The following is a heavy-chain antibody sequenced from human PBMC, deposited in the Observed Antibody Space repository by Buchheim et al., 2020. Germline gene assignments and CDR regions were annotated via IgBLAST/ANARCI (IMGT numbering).Heavy chain of an antibody. V-gene: IGHV1-2*06. CDR2: INPNNSGT. CDR1: GYTFTGYY. D-gene: IGHD6-6*01. J-gene: IGHJ6*02. Sequence: QVQLVQSGAEVKKPGASVKVSCKASGYTFTGYYMHWVRQAPGQGLEWMGRINPNNSGTNYAQKFQGRVTMTRDTSLSTAYMELSRLRSDDTAVYYCASSVWDVNSSSSRYYYGMDVWGQGTT. CDR3: ASSVWDVNSSSSRYYYGMDV.